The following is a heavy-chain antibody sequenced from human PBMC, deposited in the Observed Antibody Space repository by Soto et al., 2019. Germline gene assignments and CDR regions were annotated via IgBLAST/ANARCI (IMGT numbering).Heavy chain of an antibody. CDR1: GVSFNSYD. J-gene: IGHJ5*02. CDR2: ISYDGSNT. D-gene: IGHD2-15*01. CDR3: ARISRYCSGGDCHA. Sequence: QAHLVESGGGVVQPGTSLRLSCAASGVSFNSYDMHWVRQAPGKGPEWVAIISYDGSNTYYSDSVRGRFTISRDNSKDTLYRQMHSLRSEDTAIYYCARISRYCSGGDCHAWGQGTQVTDSS. V-gene: IGHV3-30*03.